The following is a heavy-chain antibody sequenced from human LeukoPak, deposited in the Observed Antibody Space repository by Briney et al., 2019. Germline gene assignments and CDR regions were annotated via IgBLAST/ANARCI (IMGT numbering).Heavy chain of an antibody. D-gene: IGHD2-8*01. CDR3: ARSAGHCNNGVCFTDYYMDV. CDR1: GYTFSGSY. V-gene: IGHV1-2*06. Sequence: ASVKVSCKASGYTFSGSYILWVRQTPGQGLEWMGRINPNSGDTNSPQKFQGRVTMTRDTSITTAYMELRSLTSDDTAVYFCARSAGHCNNGVCFTDYYMDVWGKGTTVTVSS. J-gene: IGHJ6*03. CDR2: INPNSGDT.